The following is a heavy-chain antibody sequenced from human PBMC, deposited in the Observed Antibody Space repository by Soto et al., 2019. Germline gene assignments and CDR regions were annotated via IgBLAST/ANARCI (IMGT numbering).Heavy chain of an antibody. CDR2: INAGNGNT. V-gene: IGHV1-3*01. CDR3: ASLRYYYDSSGYYSNY. J-gene: IGHJ4*02. Sequence: GASVKVSCTASGYTFTSYAMHWVRQAPGQRLEWMGWINAGNGNTKYSQKFQGRVTITRDTSASTAYMELSSLRSEDTAVYYCASLRYYYDSSGYYSNYWGQGTLVTVSS. D-gene: IGHD3-22*01. CDR1: GYTFTSYA.